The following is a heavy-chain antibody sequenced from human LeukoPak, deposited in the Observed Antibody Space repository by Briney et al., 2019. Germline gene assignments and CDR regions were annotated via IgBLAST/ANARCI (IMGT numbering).Heavy chain of an antibody. CDR1: GYTLTEVS. V-gene: IGHV1-2*02. D-gene: IGHD6-13*01. J-gene: IGHJ5*02. CDR2: INPNSGGT. Sequence: GASVKVSCKISGYTLTEVSMHWVRQAPGKGLEWMGWINPNSGGTNYAQKFQGRVTMTRDTSISTAYMELSRLRSDDTAVYYCARVSEYSSSWYRGGTPNWFDPWGQGTLVTVSS. CDR3: ARVSEYSSSWYRGGTPNWFDP.